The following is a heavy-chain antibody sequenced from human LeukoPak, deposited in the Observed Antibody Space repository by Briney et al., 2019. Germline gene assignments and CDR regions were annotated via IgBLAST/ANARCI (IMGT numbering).Heavy chain of an antibody. CDR2: INHSGST. CDR3: ARPTIALIAFDI. V-gene: IGHV4-34*01. D-gene: IGHD5-24*01. J-gene: IGHJ3*02. CDR1: GGSFSGYY. Sequence: SETLSLTCAVYGGSFSGYYWSWVRQPPGKGLEWIGEINHSGSTNYNPSLKSRVTISIDTSKNQFSLKLSSVTAADTAVYYCARPTIALIAFDIWGQGTMVTVSS.